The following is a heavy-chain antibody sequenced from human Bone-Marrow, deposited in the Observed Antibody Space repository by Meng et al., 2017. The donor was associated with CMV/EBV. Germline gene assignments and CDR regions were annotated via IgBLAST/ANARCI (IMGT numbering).Heavy chain of an antibody. CDR3: ARDLGNSVIVVVLTARRMWDYYYGMDV. CDR2: INPSGGST. Sequence: ASVKVSCKASGYTFTSYYMHWVRQAPGQGLEWMGIINPSGGSTSVAQKFQGRVTMTRDTSPSTVYMELSSLGSEDTAVYYCARDLGNSVIVVVLTARRMWDYYYGMDVWGQGTTVTVSS. D-gene: IGHD2-2*01. J-gene: IGHJ6*02. CDR1: GYTFTSYY. V-gene: IGHV1-46*01.